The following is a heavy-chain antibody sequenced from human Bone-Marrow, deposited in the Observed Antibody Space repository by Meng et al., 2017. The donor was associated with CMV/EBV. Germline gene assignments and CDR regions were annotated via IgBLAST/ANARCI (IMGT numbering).Heavy chain of an antibody. CDR1: GGSFSGYY. CDR2: INHSGST. Sequence: VYGGSFSGYYWSWIRQPPGKGLEWIGEINHSGSTNYNPSLKSRVTISVDTSKTQFSLKLSSVTAADTAVYYCARVHGGKPKLRHFDLWGRGTLVTVSS. CDR3: ARVHGGKPKLRHFDL. V-gene: IGHV4-34*01. J-gene: IGHJ2*01. D-gene: IGHD2-15*01.